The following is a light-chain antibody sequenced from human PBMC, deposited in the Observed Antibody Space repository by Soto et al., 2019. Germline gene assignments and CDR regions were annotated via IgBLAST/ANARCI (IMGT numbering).Light chain of an antibody. Sequence: DIQMTQSPSTLSASVGDRVTITCRASQSISSWLAWYQQKPGTAPKLLLYEASTLQSGVPSRFSGSGSGTEFTLALSCVEPDDSATYYCQQYNDKWTFCQRTKWE. CDR2: EAS. CDR3: QQYNDKWT. J-gene: IGKJ1*01. V-gene: IGKV1-5*01. CDR1: QSISSW.